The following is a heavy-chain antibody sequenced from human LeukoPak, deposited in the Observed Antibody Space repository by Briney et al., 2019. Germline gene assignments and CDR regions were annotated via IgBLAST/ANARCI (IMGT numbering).Heavy chain of an antibody. V-gene: IGHV3-33*01. CDR2: IWYDGSNK. Sequence: PGGSLRLSCAASGFTFSSYGMHWVRQAPGKGLEWVAVIWYDGSNKYYADSVKGRFTISRDNSKNTLYLQMNSLRAEDTALYYCARERRDYGDPLDYWGPGILVTVSS. CDR3: ARERRDYGDPLDY. D-gene: IGHD4-17*01. CDR1: GFTFSSYG. J-gene: IGHJ4*02.